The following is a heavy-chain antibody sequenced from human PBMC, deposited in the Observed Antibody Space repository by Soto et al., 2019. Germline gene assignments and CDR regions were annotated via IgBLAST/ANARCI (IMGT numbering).Heavy chain of an antibody. D-gene: IGHD3-9*01. CDR2: IYWDDDK. V-gene: IGHV2-5*02. CDR3: AHLRYFDWLLDY. CDR1: GFSLSTSGEG. Sequence: QITLKESGPTLVKPTQTLTLTCTFSGFSLSTSGEGVGWIRQSPGKALECLALIYWDDDKRYSSSLKSRLTITKDPSKDPVALSMTNMDPDDTVTYYFAHLRYFDWLLDYWGQGTLVTVSS. J-gene: IGHJ4*02.